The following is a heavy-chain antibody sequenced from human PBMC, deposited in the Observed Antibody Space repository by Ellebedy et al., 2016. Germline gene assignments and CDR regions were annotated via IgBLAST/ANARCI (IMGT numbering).Heavy chain of an antibody. CDR1: GFTFSSSW. D-gene: IGHD6-19*01. V-gene: IGHV3-74*01. CDR3: ARGNAVPGPEPLDY. CDR2: IKSDGSST. J-gene: IGHJ4*02. Sequence: GGSLRLSCTGSGFTFSSSWMHWVRQAPGKGLEWVSRIKSDGSSTSHADSVKGRFTISRDNAKNTLYLQMNSLRAEDTAVYYCARGNAVPGPEPLDYWGQGTLVTVSS.